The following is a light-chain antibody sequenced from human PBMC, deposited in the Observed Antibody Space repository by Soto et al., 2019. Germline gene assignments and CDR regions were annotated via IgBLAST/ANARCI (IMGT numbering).Light chain of an antibody. Sequence: DVVMTQSPLSLPVTLGQPASISCRSSQSLVYSDGNTYLNWCQQRPGQSPRRLIYKVSNRDSGVPDRFSGSGSGTDFTLKISRVEAEDVGVYYCMQGTHWPPTFGHGTKLEIK. J-gene: IGKJ2*01. CDR1: QSLVYSDGNTY. CDR2: KVS. V-gene: IGKV2-30*01. CDR3: MQGTHWPPT.